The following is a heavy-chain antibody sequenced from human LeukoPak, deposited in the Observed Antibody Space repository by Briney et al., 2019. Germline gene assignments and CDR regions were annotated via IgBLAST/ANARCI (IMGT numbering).Heavy chain of an antibody. CDR1: GYSISNGYY. Sequence: SETLSLTCTVSGYSISNGYYWGWIRQPPGKGLEWIGSIYQSGSTYYNPSLKSRVTISVDTSKNQFSLKLSSVTAADTAVYYCARDRRLVRGVISWFDPWGQGTLVTVSS. CDR3: ARDRRLVRGVISWFDP. CDR2: IYQSGST. D-gene: IGHD3-10*01. V-gene: IGHV4-38-2*02. J-gene: IGHJ5*02.